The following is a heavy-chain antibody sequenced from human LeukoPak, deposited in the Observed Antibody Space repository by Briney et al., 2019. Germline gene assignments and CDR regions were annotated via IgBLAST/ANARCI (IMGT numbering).Heavy chain of an antibody. CDR1: GYTFTSYD. Sequence: GASVKVSCKASGYTFTSYDINWVRQATGQGLEWMGWMNPNSGNTGYAQKFQGRVTMTRNTSISTAYTELSSLRSEDTAVYYCARGRSSGYYYGDDAFDIWGQGTMVTVSS. D-gene: IGHD3-22*01. V-gene: IGHV1-8*01. CDR3: ARGRSSGYYYGDDAFDI. J-gene: IGHJ3*02. CDR2: MNPNSGNT.